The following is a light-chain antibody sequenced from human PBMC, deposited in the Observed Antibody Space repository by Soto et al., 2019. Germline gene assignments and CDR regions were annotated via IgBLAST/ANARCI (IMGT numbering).Light chain of an antibody. CDR3: QQYNSAWT. V-gene: IGKV1-12*01. J-gene: IGKJ1*01. CDR2: GAS. Sequence: DIQMTQSPPSVSASVGDRVTITCRASQDVGKWLAWYQQKPGKAPTLLIHGASSLQSGVPPRYSGSGYGTDFTLTISSLQPDDFATYYCQQYNSAWTFGQGTKVDIK. CDR1: QDVGKW.